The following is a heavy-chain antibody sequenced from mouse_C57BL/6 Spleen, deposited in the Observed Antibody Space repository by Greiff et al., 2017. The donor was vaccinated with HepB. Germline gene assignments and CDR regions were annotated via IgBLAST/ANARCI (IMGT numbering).Heavy chain of an antibody. J-gene: IGHJ4*01. CDR2: IDPSDSYT. D-gene: IGHD2-12*01. Sequence: VQLQQSGAELVKPGASVKLSCKASGYTFTSYWMQWVKQRPGQGLEWIGEIDPSDSYTNYNQKFKGKATLTVDTSSSTAYMQLSSLTSEDSAVYYCARRDVTIFWAMDYWGQGTSVTAS. CDR1: GYTFTSYW. CDR3: ARRDVTIFWAMDY. V-gene: IGHV1-50*01.